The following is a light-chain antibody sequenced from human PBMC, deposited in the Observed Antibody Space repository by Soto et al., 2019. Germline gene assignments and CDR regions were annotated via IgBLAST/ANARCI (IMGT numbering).Light chain of an antibody. V-gene: IGLV2-23*01. CDR2: ETN. CDR3: CSYAGTNTHV. Sequence: QSALAQPASVSLSPGQSITISCTGTNNDVGNSDLVSWYRQYPGKAPTLMIYETNRRPSGVSNRFSGSKSGNTASLTISGLQAEDEADYYCCSYAGTNTHVYGTGTKVTVL. CDR1: NNDVGNSDL. J-gene: IGLJ1*01.